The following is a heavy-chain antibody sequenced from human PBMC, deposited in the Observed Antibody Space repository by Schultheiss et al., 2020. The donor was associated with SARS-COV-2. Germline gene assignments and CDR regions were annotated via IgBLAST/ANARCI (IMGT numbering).Heavy chain of an antibody. CDR2: INPNSGGT. J-gene: IGHJ6*03. Sequence: ASVKVSCKASGYTFTGYYVHWVRQAPGQGLEWMGWINPNSGGTNYAQKFQDRVTMTRDTSISTAYMELSRLRSDDTAVYYCARDLGGYYSPDYYYYYMDVWGKGTTVTVSS. V-gene: IGHV1-2*02. D-gene: IGHD3-3*01. CDR3: ARDLGGYYSPDYYYYYMDV. CDR1: GYTFTGYY.